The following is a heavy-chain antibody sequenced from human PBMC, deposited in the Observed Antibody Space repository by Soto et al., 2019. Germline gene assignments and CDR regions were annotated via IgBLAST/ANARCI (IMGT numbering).Heavy chain of an antibody. V-gene: IGHV1-2*02. J-gene: IGHJ5*02. CDR1: GYTFTGYY. D-gene: IGHD2-2*01. CDR3: ARAGDIVLVPAAVHFDP. Sequence: QVQLVQSGAEVKKPGASVKVSCKASGYTFTGYYMHWVRQAPGQGLEWMGWINPNSGGTNYAQKFQGGVTMTRDTSISTAYMELSRRRSDDTAVYYCARAGDIVLVPAAVHFDPWGQGTLVTVSS. CDR2: INPNSGGT.